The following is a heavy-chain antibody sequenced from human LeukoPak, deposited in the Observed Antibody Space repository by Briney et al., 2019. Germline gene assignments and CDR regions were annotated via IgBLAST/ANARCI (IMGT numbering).Heavy chain of an antibody. D-gene: IGHD5-24*01. J-gene: IGHJ3*02. CDR3: AGRLWRRDGYNLSAFDI. CDR1: GGSISSYY. CDR2: IYYSGST. V-gene: IGHV4-59*01. Sequence: SETLSLTCTVSGGSISSYYWSWIRQPPGKGLEWVGYIYYSGSTNYNPSLKSRVTISVDTSKNQFSLKLSSVTAADTAVYYCAGRLWRRDGYNLSAFDIWGQGTMVTVSS.